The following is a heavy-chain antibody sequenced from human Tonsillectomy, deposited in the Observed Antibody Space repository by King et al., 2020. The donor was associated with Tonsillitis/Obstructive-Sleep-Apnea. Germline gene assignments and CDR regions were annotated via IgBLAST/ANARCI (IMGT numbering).Heavy chain of an antibody. CDR1: GFSLSTSGVG. V-gene: IGHV2-5*02. CDR3: AHGKTSMSFDY. CDR2: IYWDDDK. Sequence: TLKESGPTLVKPTQTLTLTCTFSGFSLSTSGVGVGWIRQPPGEALEWLALIYWDDDKRYSPSLKSRLTITKDTSKNQVVLTMTNMNPVDTATYYCAHGKTSMSFDYWGQGTLVTVSS. D-gene: IGHD5-18*01. J-gene: IGHJ4*02.